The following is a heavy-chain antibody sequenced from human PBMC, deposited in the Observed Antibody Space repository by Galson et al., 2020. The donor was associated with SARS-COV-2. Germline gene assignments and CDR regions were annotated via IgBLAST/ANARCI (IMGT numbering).Heavy chain of an antibody. V-gene: IGHV3-23*01. CDR2: IYASGDYT. D-gene: IGHD6-19*01. CDR3: AKGRPAVAGTFEY. CDR1: GFTFPAFA. Sequence: GESLKISCAASGFTFPAFAMSWVRQAPGKGPESVSGIYASGDYTYYADSVKGRFSISRDNSKNTLYVQMNSLRVEDTAIYYCAKGRPAVAGTFEYWGQGTLVTVSS. J-gene: IGHJ4*02.